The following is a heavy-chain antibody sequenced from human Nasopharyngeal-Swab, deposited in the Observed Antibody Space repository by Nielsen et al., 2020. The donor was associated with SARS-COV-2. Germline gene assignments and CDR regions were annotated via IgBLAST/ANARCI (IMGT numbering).Heavy chain of an antibody. CDR2: ISARGTST. J-gene: IGHJ4*02. CDR1: GFTFSNYA. V-gene: IGHV3-23*01. CDR3: ARGVGVDDFWSGRFDY. Sequence: GESLKISCVASGFTFSNYAMSWARQAPGKGLEWVSTISARGTSTFYVDSVKGRFTISRDNSKNTLHVQMSSLRAEDTAVYYCARGVGVDDFWSGRFDYWGQGTLVTVSS. D-gene: IGHD3-3*01.